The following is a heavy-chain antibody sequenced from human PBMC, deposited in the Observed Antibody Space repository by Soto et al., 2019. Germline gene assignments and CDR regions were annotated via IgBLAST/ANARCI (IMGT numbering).Heavy chain of an antibody. D-gene: IGHD3-9*01. CDR1: GFTFSSYS. V-gene: IGHV3-21*01. J-gene: IGHJ5*02. CDR3: ARDQDYDILTGYYNLNWFDP. CDR2: ISSSSSYI. Sequence: GSLRLSCAASGFTFSSYSMNWVRQAPGKGLEWVSSISSSSSYIYYADSVKGRFTISRDNAKNSLYLQMNSLRAEDTAVYYCARDQDYDILTGYYNLNWFDPWGQGTLVTVSS.